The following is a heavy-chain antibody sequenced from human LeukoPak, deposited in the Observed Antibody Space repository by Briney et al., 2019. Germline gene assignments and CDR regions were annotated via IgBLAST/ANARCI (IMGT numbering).Heavy chain of an antibody. Sequence: SVKVSCKASGGTFSSYAISWVRQAPGQGLKWMGGIIPIFGTANYAQKFQGRVTITADHSTSTAYMELSSLRSEDTAVYYCARALWTPSDHYYYYYMDVWGKGTTVTVSS. CDR3: ARALWTPSDHYYYYYMDV. V-gene: IGHV1-69*13. CDR2: IIPIFGTA. J-gene: IGHJ6*03. CDR1: GGTFSSYA. D-gene: IGHD2-21*01.